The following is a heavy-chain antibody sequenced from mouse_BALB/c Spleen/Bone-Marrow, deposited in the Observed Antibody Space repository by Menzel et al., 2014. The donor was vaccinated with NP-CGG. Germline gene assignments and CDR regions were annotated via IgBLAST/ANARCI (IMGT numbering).Heavy chain of an antibody. CDR1: GSSLTSYG. CDR2: IWGDGST. Sequence: QVQLQQPGPGLVAPSQSLSITCTVSGSSLTSYGVHWVRQPPGKGLEWLVVIWGDGSTTYNSALKSRLSISKDNSKSQVFLKMNSLQTDDTAMYYCARSLRAYAMDYWGQGTSVTVSS. J-gene: IGHJ4*01. CDR3: ARSLRAYAMDY. D-gene: IGHD1-2*01. V-gene: IGHV2-6*02.